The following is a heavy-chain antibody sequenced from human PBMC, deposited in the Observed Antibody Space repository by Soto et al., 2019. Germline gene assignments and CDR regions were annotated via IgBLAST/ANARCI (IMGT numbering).Heavy chain of an antibody. V-gene: IGHV3-48*02. J-gene: IGHJ4*02. D-gene: IGHD6-19*01. CDR1: GFLFSIYS. CDR3: ARSVEGHFDY. Sequence: EVQLVESGGGLVQPGGSLRLTCVASGFLFSIYSMSWVRQAPGKGLEWSSYITSDTNTIKYADSVKGRFTISRDNAKNLVYLQMNSLRDEDTAVYFCARSVEGHFDYWGQGTVVTVSS. CDR2: ITSDTNTI.